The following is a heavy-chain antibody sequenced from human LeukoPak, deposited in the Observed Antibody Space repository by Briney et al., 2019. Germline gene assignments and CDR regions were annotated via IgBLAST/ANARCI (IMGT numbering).Heavy chain of an antibody. V-gene: IGHV3-9*01. J-gene: IGHJ6*02. CDR3: AKDIGTSLLHGMDV. CDR1: GFTFSSYA. Sequence: GGSLRLSCAASGFTFSSYAMTWVRQAPGKGLEWVSGISWHSGSIGYADSVKGRFTISRDNAKNSLYLQMNSLRAEDTALYYCAKDIGTSLLHGMDVWGQGTTVTVSS. D-gene: IGHD2-2*01. CDR2: ISWHSGSI.